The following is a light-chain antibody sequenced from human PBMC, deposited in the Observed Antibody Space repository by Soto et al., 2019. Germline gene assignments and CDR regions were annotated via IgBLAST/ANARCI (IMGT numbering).Light chain of an antibody. CDR2: YDS. Sequence: SYELTQPPSVSVAPGKTARITCGGNNIGSKRVHWYQQKPGQAPVLVIYYDSDRPSGIPERFSGSNSGNTATLTISRVEAGNEAVYYCQVWDSSSDHYVFGSGTLLTVL. CDR3: QVWDSSSDHYV. V-gene: IGLV3-21*04. CDR1: NIGSKR. J-gene: IGLJ1*01.